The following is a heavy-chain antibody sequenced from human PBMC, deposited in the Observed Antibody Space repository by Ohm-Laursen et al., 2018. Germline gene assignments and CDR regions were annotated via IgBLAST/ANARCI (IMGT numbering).Heavy chain of an antibody. CDR2: IYPGDSDT. CDR1: GYSFSSYW. CDR3: ARHGEGEHQLLFYYYAMDV. V-gene: IGHV5-51*01. J-gene: IGHJ6*02. D-gene: IGHD2-2*01. Sequence: GESLRISCKASGYSFSSYWIGWVRQMPGKGLEWMGIIYPGDSDTKYSPSFRGLVTISADKSISTAFLQWSNLKASDTAIYYCARHGEGEHQLLFYYYAMDVWGQGTTVTVSS.